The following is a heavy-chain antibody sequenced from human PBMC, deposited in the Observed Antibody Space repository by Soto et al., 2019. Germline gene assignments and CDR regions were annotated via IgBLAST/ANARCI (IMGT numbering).Heavy chain of an antibody. J-gene: IGHJ5*02. D-gene: IGHD3-3*01. CDR1: GYSFSTYD. CDR2: ISPKNGNT. V-gene: IGHV1-18*04. CDR3: ATSYDSGFDH. Sequence: ASVKVSCKASGYSFSTYDISWLRQAPGQGPEWMGRISPKNGNTNYAQNFQDRVTMTADTSSSTAYMELRGLRSDDTAKYYCATSYDSGFDHWGKGTLVTVS.